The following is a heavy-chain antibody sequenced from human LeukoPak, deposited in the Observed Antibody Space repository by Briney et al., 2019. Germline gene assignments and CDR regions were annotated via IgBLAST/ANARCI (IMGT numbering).Heavy chain of an antibody. D-gene: IGHD5-24*01. Sequence: GSLRLSCAASGFTFRNYWMHWVRQAPGKGLVWVSRVKGDGSFTDYADSVKGRFTISRDNAKNTLYLQMYSLRAEDTAAYYCVRDGDDYNFDYWGQGSLVTVSS. CDR3: VRDGDDYNFDY. CDR1: GFTFRNYW. J-gene: IGHJ4*02. V-gene: IGHV3-74*01. CDR2: VKGDGSFT.